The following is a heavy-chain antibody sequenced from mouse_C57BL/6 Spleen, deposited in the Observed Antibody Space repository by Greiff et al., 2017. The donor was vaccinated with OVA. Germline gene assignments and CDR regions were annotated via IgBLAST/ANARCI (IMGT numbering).Heavy chain of an antibody. V-gene: IGHV1-82*01. Sequence: VQLQQSGPELVKPGASVKISCTASGYAFSSCWMNWVKQRPGKGLEWIGRIYPGDGDTNYNGKFKGKATLTADTSSSTAYMQLSSLTSEDSAVYFCARGRRRYFDVWGTGTTVTVSS. J-gene: IGHJ1*03. CDR3: ARGRRRYFDV. CDR1: GYAFSSCW. CDR2: IYPGDGDT.